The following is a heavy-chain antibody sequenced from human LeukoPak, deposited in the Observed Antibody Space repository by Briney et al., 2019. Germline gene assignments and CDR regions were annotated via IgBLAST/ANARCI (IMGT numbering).Heavy chain of an antibody. V-gene: IGHV5-51*01. J-gene: IGHJ4*03. CDR3: ARHESCSGGRCYRYFDY. D-gene: IGHD2-15*01. CDR2: IYPGDSDT. CDR1: GYSFTSYW. Sequence: GESLQISCKGSGYSFTSYWIGWVRQMPGKGLEWMGIIYPGDSDTRYSPSFQGQVTISADKSISTAYLQWSSLEASDTAMYYCARHESCSGGRCYRYFDYWGQGTLVTVSS.